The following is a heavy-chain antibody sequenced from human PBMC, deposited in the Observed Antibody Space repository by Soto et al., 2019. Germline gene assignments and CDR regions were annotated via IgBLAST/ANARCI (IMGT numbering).Heavy chain of an antibody. CDR2: IKQDGSEK. CDR3: ARSFGAAAGPEGVAHFDY. D-gene: IGHD6-13*01. V-gene: IGHV3-7*01. CDR1: GFTFSSYW. J-gene: IGHJ4*02. Sequence: GGSLRLSCAASGFTFSSYWMSWVRQAPGKGLEWVANIKQDGSEKYYVDSVKGRFTISRDNAKNSLYLQMNSLRAEDTAVYYCARSFGAAAGPEGVAHFDYWGQGTLVTVSS.